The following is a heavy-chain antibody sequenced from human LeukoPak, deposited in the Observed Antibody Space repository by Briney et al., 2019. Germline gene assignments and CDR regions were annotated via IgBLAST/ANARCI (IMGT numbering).Heavy chain of an antibody. CDR1: GFTVSSHY. V-gene: IGHV3-66*01. D-gene: IGHD3-16*01. CDR2: IYTDGST. J-gene: IGHJ4*02. CDR3: ARDRPAGGVEGFDH. Sequence: PGGSLRLSCVASGFTVSSHYMSWVRQAPAKGLEWVSAIYTDGSTYYAGSVKGRFTISRDNSENTLYLQMNSLRVEDTAVYYCARDRPAGGVEGFDHWGQGTLVTVSS.